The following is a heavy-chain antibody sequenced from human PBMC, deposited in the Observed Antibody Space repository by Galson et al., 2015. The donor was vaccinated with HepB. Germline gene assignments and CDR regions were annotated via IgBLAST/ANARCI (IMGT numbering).Heavy chain of an antibody. J-gene: IGHJ6*02. CDR2: IWYDGSNE. CDR1: GFTFSTFG. CDR3: ARDRGYCRTNSCYLYYYGMDV. D-gene: IGHD2-2*01. V-gene: IGHV3-33*01. Sequence: SLRLSCAASGFTFSTFGMHWVRQAPGKGLEWVAVIWYDGSNEYYADSVKGRFTISRDNSKNTLYLQMNSLRAEDTAVYYCARDRGYCRTNSCYLYYYGMDVWGQGTTVTVSS.